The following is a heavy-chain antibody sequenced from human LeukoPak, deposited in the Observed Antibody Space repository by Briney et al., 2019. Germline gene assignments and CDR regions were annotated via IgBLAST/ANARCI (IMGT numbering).Heavy chain of an antibody. CDR1: GGSTNTRSIY. CDR3: ARSLLRGLTSYSYYMDV. Sequence: SETLSLTCTVPGGSTNTRSIYSRWIRQPAGKGLEWIGRVYSSGTTTYNPSPRSRVAISLDTSKDQFSLNLTSVTAADTAVYSCARSLLRGLTSYSYYMDVWGKGTTVTVSS. J-gene: IGHJ6*03. D-gene: IGHD3-10*01. V-gene: IGHV4-61*02. CDR2: VYSSGTT.